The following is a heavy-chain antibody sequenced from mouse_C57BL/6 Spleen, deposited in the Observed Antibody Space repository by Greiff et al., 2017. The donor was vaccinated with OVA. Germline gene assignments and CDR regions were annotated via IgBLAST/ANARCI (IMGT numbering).Heavy chain of an antibody. D-gene: IGHD2-5*01. CDR3: AIESNYAYALDY. CDR2: IHPSDSDT. CDR1: GYPFPSYW. Sequence: QVQLQQPGAELVKPGASVKVSCKASGYPFPSYWMHWVKQRPGQGLEWIGRIHPSDSDTNYNQKFKGKATLTVDKSSSTAYMQLSSLTSEDSAVYYCAIESNYAYALDYWGQGTSVTVSS. V-gene: IGHV1-74*01. J-gene: IGHJ4*01.